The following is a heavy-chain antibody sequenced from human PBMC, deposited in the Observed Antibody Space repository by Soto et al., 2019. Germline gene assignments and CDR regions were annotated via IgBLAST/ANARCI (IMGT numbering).Heavy chain of an antibody. Sequence: VGSLRLSCAASGFTFSDYYMSWIRQAPGKGLEWVSYISSSSSYTNYADSVKGRFTISRDNAKNSLYLQMNSLRAEDTAVYYWSSELWLGDPRFDYWGQGTLVTVSS. V-gene: IGHV3-11*06. CDR3: SSELWLGDPRFDY. D-gene: IGHD3-10*01. CDR2: ISSSSSYT. J-gene: IGHJ4*02. CDR1: GFTFSDYY.